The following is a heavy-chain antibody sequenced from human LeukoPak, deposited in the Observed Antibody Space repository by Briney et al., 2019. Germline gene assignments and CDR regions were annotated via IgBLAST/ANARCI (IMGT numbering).Heavy chain of an antibody. D-gene: IGHD3-3*01. CDR1: GGSISSSNW. CDR2: IYHSGST. V-gene: IGHV4-4*02. Sequence: SGTLSLTCAVSGGSISSSNWWSWVRQPPGKGLEWIGEIYHSGSTNYNPSLKSRVTISVDKSKNQFSLKLSSVTAADTAVYYCAKDLDFWSGYYDYWGQGTLVTVSS. CDR3: AKDLDFWSGYYDY. J-gene: IGHJ4*02.